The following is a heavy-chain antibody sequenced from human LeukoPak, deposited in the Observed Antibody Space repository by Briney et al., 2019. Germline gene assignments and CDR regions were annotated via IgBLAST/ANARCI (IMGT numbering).Heavy chain of an antibody. D-gene: IGHD2-2*01. CDR3: ARDPAP. J-gene: IGHJ5*02. CDR2: ISSSSSYT. CDR1: GFPFSSCW. V-gene: IGHV3-21*05. Sequence: PGGSLRLSCVASGFPFSSCWMTWVRQAPGKGLEWVSYISSSSSYTNYADSVKGRFTISRDNAKNSLYLQMNSLRAEDTAVYYCARDPAPWGQGTLVTVSS.